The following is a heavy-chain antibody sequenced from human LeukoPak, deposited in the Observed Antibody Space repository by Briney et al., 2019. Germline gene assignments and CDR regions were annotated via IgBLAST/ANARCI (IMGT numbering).Heavy chain of an antibody. Sequence: GGSLRLSCAASGFTVSSNYMSWVRQAPGKGLEWVSVIYSGGSTYYADSVKGRFTISRDNSKNTLYLQMNSLRAEDTAVYYCAKEVDYGSGSYRSCDYWGQGTLVTVSS. D-gene: IGHD3-10*01. CDR1: GFTVSSNY. CDR2: IYSGGST. CDR3: AKEVDYGSGSYRSCDY. V-gene: IGHV3-53*01. J-gene: IGHJ4*02.